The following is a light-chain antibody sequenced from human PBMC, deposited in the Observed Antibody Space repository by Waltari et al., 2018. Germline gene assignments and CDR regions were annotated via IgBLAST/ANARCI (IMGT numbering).Light chain of an antibody. V-gene: IGKV2-28*01. CDR1: QSLLHTNGYNY. CDR3: MQALQRLT. Sequence: VMTQSPLSLPVPSGAQASIPCRSSQSLLHTNGYNYLDCFLQKPGQSPQLLIYLGSNRASGVSDRFSGSGSGTDFTLKISRVEAEDVGVYYCMQALQRLTFGGGTKVEIK. CDR2: LGS. J-gene: IGKJ4*01.